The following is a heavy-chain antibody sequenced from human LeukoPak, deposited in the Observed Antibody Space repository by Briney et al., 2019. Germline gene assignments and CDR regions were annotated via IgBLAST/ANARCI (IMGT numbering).Heavy chain of an antibody. CDR1: GFTFSSYA. CDR3: AKGNEYQPYYYYMDV. J-gene: IGHJ6*03. D-gene: IGHD2-2*01. V-gene: IGHV3-23*01. CDR2: ISSSGATT. Sequence: GGSLRLSCVASGFTFSSYAMTWVRQAPGKGLEWVSAISSSGATTSYADSVKGRFTISRDNSKNTLYLQMNSLRAEDTAVYYCAKGNEYQPYYYYMDVWGRGTTVTVSS.